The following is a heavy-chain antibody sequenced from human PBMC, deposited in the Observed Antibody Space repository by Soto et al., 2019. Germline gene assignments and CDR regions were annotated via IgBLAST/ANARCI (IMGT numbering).Heavy chain of an antibody. CDR2: IYYSAST. D-gene: IGHD4-4*01. J-gene: IGHJ6*02. Sequence: PSETLSLTCTGSVGSISSYYWSLIRQPPGKGLEWIGYIYYSASTNYNPSLKSRVTISVDTSKNQFSLKLSSVTAAETAVYYCAREGHDYINDYYGMEVWGQGTTVTVSS. CDR1: VGSISSYY. CDR3: AREGHDYINDYYGMEV. V-gene: IGHV4-59*01.